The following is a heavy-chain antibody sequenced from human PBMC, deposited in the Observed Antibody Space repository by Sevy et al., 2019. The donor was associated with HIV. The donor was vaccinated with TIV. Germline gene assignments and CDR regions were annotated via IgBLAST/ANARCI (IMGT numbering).Heavy chain of an antibody. D-gene: IGHD3-16*01. CDR2: ISYDGSNK. J-gene: IGHJ4*02. CDR3: AKGASREGEALDYFDY. V-gene: IGHV3-30*18. Sequence: GGSLRLSCAASGFTFSSYGMHWVRQAPGKGLEWVAVISYDGSNKYYADSVKGRFTISRDNSKNTLYLQMNSLRAEDTAGYYCAKGASREGEALDYFDYWGQGTLVTVSS. CDR1: GFTFSSYG.